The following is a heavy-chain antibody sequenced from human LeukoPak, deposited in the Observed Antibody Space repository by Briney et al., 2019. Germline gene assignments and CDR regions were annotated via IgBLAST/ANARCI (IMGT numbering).Heavy chain of an antibody. CDR2: ISGSGGST. CDR1: GFTFSSYA. Sequence: TGGSLRLSCAASGFTFSSYAMSWVRQAPGKGLEWVSAISGSGGSTYYADSVKGRFTISRDNSKNTLYLQMNSLRAEDTAVYYCARGDYDILTGYYYGMDVWGQGTTVTVSS. D-gene: IGHD3-9*01. V-gene: IGHV3-23*01. J-gene: IGHJ6*02. CDR3: ARGDYDILTGYYYGMDV.